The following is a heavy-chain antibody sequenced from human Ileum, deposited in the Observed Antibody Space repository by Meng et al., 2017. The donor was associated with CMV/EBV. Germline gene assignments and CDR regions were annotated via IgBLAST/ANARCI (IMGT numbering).Heavy chain of an antibody. J-gene: IGHJ4*02. Sequence: RLHVEESGPGLVKPSETLSLTCTVSGDSISSGDYFWGWIRQPPKGLEWVASITYSGTTYYNPSLKSRVTMSVDTSKNQFSLKLNSVTAADTAVYYCVRASITMIDYWGQGTLVTVSS. V-gene: IGHV4-39*06. CDR3: VRASITMIDY. D-gene: IGHD3-22*01. CDR1: GDSISSGDYF. CDR2: ITYSGTT.